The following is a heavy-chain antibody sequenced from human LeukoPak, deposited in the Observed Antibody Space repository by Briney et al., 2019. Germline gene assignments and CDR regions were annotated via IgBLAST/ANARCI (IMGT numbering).Heavy chain of an antibody. J-gene: IGHJ4*02. D-gene: IGHD6-19*01. Sequence: GGSLRLSCAASGFMFSSDAMHWVRQAPGKGLEWVAVISYDGSNKYYADSEKGRITISRDNSKSMLYLEMSSLRAEDTAVYYCARGSQWLDSWFDCWGQGALVTVSS. CDR1: GFMFSSDA. V-gene: IGHV3-30-3*01. CDR2: ISYDGSNK. CDR3: ARGSQWLDSWFDC.